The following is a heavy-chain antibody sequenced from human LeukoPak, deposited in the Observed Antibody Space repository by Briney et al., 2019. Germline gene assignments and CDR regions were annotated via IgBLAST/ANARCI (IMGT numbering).Heavy chain of an antibody. CDR3: ARHDTVTHRFDY. Sequence: SETLSLTCGVSGGSMSSSSYYWGWIRQPPGKGLEWIGSIYYSGSTYYNPSLKSRVTISVDSSKNQCSLKLSSVTAADTAVHYCARHDTVTHRFDYWGQGTLVTVSS. J-gene: IGHJ4*02. CDR2: IYYSGST. CDR1: GGSMSSSSYY. D-gene: IGHD4-17*01. V-gene: IGHV4-39*01.